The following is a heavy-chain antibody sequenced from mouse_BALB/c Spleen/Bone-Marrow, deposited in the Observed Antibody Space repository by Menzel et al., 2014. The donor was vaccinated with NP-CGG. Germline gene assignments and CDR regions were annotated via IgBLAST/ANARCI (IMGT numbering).Heavy chain of an antibody. CDR3: AKSKYGNYVDYCDY. Sequence: DVKLQESGGGLVQPGGSLKLSCAASGFTFSSYGMSWVGQTPDKRLELVASITSNGGSTYYPEGVKGQFTITTDNSKNTLSLQIISLKSEDSAMYYCAKSKYGNYVDYCDYWGQGTTLTVSS. D-gene: IGHD2-1*01. CDR1: GFTFSSYG. CDR2: ITSNGGST. V-gene: IGHV5-6-3*01. J-gene: IGHJ2*01.